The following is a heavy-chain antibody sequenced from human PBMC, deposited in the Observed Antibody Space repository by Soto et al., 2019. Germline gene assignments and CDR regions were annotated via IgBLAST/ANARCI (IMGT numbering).Heavy chain of an antibody. D-gene: IGHD2-15*01. CDR2: INPNSGGT. J-gene: IGHJ6*02. V-gene: IGHV1-2*04. CDR3: ARMVGVGYCSGGSCYSGSEDYYYGMDV. Sequence: GASVKVSCKASGYTFTGYYMHWVRQAPGQGLEWMGWINPNSGGTNYAQKFQGWVTMTRDTSISTAYMELSRLRPDDTAVYYCARMVGVGYCSGGSCYSGSEDYYYGMDVWGQGTTVTVSS. CDR1: GYTFTGYY.